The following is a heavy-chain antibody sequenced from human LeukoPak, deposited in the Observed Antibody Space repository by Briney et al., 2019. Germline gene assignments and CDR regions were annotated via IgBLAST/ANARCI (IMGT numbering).Heavy chain of an antibody. CDR2: ISNTASIM. V-gene: IGHV3-11*04. D-gene: IGHD6-13*01. J-gene: IGHJ4*02. CDR3: ARQGDSSSWAGNDY. CDR1: GFTFSDYY. Sequence: PGGSLRLSCAASGFTFSDYYMGWIRQAPGKGLDWISYISNTASIMYYPDSVKGRFTIFRDNAKNSLYLQMDSLRVEHTAVYYCARQGDSSSWAGNDYWGQGTLVTVSS.